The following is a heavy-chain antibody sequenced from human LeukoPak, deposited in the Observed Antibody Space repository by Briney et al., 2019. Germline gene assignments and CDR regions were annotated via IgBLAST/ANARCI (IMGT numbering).Heavy chain of an antibody. Sequence: SVKVSCKASGGTFSSYAISWVRQAPGQGLEWMGRIIPIFGTANYAQKFQGRVTITTDESTSTAYMELSSLRSEDTAVYYCATGTATIFPESDYWGQGTLVTVS. D-gene: IGHD5-24*01. J-gene: IGHJ4*02. V-gene: IGHV1-69*05. CDR1: GGTFSSYA. CDR3: ATGTATIFPESDY. CDR2: IIPIFGTA.